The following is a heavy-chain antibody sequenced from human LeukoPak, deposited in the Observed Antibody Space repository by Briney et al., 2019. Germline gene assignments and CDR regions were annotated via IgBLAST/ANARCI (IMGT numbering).Heavy chain of an antibody. CDR3: ARTPITIFGVVIMRYYGMDV. CDR1: GGSFSGYY. J-gene: IGHJ6*02. Sequence: SETLSLTCAVYGGSFSGYYWSWIRQPPGKGLEWIGEINHSGSTNYNPSLKSRVTVSVDTSKNQFSLKLSSVTAADTAVYYCARTPITIFGVVIMRYYGMDVWGQGTTVTVSS. V-gene: IGHV4-34*01. D-gene: IGHD3-3*01. CDR2: INHSGST.